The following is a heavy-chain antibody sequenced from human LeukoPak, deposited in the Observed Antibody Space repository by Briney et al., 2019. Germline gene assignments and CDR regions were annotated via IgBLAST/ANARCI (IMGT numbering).Heavy chain of an antibody. CDR2: INPNSGGT. CDR3: ARVLGYYDSSGYGY. CDR1: GYTFTGYY. Sequence: ASGKVSCKASGYTFTGYYMHWVRQAPGQGLEWMGWINPNSGGTNYAQKFQGRVTMTRDTSISTAYMELSRLRSDDTAVYYCARVLGYYDSSGYGYWGQGTLVTVSS. V-gene: IGHV1-2*02. D-gene: IGHD3-22*01. J-gene: IGHJ4*02.